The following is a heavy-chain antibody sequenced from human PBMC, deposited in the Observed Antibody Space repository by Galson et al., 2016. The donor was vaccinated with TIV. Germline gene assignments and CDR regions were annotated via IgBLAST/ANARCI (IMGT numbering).Heavy chain of an antibody. D-gene: IGHD5-18*01. V-gene: IGHV3-23*01. CDR2: IGGTGGST. J-gene: IGHJ4*02. CDR3: AKGAAWDTSMGWLGFWFDY. CDR1: GFIFNSYA. Sequence: SLRLSCAASGFIFNSYAMTWVRQAPGKGLEWVSSIGGTGGSTYYADSVKGRVTISRDSYKDTVYLQMSGLKDKYTAVYYCAKGAAWDTSMGWLGFWFDYWGQGTPVTVSS.